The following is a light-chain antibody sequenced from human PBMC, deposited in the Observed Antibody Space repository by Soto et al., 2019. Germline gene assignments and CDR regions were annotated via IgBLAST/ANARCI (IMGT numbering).Light chain of an antibody. CDR1: SSNIGSNT. Sequence: ALAQPPSASGTPGQRVTISCSGSSSNIGSNTVNWYQQLPGTAPKLLIYSNNQRPSGVPDRFSGSKSGTSASLAISGLQSEDEADYYCAAWDDSLNGSYVFGTGTKVTVL. J-gene: IGLJ1*01. CDR2: SNN. CDR3: AAWDDSLNGSYV. V-gene: IGLV1-44*01.